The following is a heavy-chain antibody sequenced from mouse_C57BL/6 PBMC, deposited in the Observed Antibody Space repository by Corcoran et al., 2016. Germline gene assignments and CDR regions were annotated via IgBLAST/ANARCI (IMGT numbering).Heavy chain of an antibody. J-gene: IGHJ2*01. Sequence: QIQWVQSGPELTNPRETVENSCKASGYTFTTYGMCWVKQAPGKGLKGMGWINTYSGVPTYADDFKGGFAFSLETSASTAYLQINNLKNEDTATYFCARPPIITTDDYVDYWGQGPTLTVSS. D-gene: IGHD1-1*01. V-gene: IGHV9-3*01. CDR1: GYTFTTYG. CDR2: INTYSGVP. CDR3: ARPPIITTDDYVDY.